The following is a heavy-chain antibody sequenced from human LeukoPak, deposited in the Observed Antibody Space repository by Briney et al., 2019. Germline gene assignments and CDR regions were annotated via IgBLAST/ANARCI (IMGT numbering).Heavy chain of an antibody. D-gene: IGHD1-26*01. Sequence: ASVKVSCKASGGTFSSYAISWVRQAPGKGLEWMGGFDPEDGETIYAQKFQGRVTMTEDTSTDTAYMELSSLRSEDTAVYYCATVWSYAVDYWGQGTLVTVSS. V-gene: IGHV1-24*01. CDR1: GGTFSSYA. CDR2: FDPEDGET. CDR3: ATVWSYAVDY. J-gene: IGHJ4*02.